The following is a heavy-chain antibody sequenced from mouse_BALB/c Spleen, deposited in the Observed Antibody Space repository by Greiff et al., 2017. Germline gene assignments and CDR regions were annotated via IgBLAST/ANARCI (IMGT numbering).Heavy chain of an antibody. D-gene: IGHD1-2*01. V-gene: IGHV5-15*02. Sequence: EVKLVESGGGLVQPGGSRKLSCAASGFTFSDYGMAWVRQAPGKGPEWVAFISNLAYSIYYADTVTGRFTISRENAKNTLYLEMSSLRSEDTAMYYCAREGRLRAMDYWGQGTSVTVSS. CDR3: AREGRLRAMDY. CDR2: ISNLAYSI. J-gene: IGHJ4*01. CDR1: GFTFSDYG.